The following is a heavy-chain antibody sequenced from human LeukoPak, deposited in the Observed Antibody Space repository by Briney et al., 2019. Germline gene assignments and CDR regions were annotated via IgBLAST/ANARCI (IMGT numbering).Heavy chain of an antibody. Sequence: PGGSLRLSCAASGFTFSSYEMNWVRQAPGKGLEGVSYISSSCSIIYYADSVKGRFTISRDNAKNSLYLQMNSLRAEDTAVYYCARGRGYCSSTSCYDYYYYYMDVWGKGTTVTISS. CDR3: ARGRGYCSSTSCYDYYYYYMDV. D-gene: IGHD2-2*01. V-gene: IGHV3-48*03. CDR1: GFTFSSYE. J-gene: IGHJ6*03. CDR2: ISSSCSII.